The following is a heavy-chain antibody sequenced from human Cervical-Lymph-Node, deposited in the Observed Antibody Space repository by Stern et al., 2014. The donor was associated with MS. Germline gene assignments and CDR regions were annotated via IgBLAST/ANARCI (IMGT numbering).Heavy chain of an antibody. V-gene: IGHV3-11*01. J-gene: IGHJ4*02. Sequence: VHLVESGGGLVKPGGSLRLSCAASGFNFSDYYMSWIRQAPGKGLEWISYITSSGRTVYDADSVKGRFTISRDNAKNSVYLQMNSLRAEDTAVYYCARDPSGTYPNWGQGTLVTVSS. CDR2: ITSSGRTV. CDR3: ARDPSGTYPN. CDR1: GFNFSDYY. D-gene: IGHD1-26*01.